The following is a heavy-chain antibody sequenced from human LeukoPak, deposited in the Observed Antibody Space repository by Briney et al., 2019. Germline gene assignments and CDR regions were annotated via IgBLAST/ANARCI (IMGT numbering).Heavy chain of an antibody. V-gene: IGHV3-23*01. CDR3: ARGHSSGWYYFDY. CDR2: ISGSGAST. D-gene: IGHD6-19*01. J-gene: IGHJ4*02. Sequence: GGSLRLSCLTSGFTLSTNAMSWVRQAPGKGLEWISGISGSGASTYYADSVKGRFTISRDDSRNTLYLEMNSLRAEDTAVYYCARGHSSGWYYFDYWGQGTLVTVSS. CDR1: GFTLSTNA.